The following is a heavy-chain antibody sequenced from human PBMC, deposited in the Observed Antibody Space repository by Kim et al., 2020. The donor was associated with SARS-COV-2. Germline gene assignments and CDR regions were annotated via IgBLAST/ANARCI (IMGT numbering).Heavy chain of an antibody. CDR3: TREDPHDYGDYVGSSY. V-gene: IGHV3-49*04. CDR1: GFTFGDYA. Sequence: GGSLRLSCTASGFTFGDYAMSWVRQAPGKGLEWVGFIRSKAYGGTTEYAASVKGRFTISRDDSKSIAYLQMNSLKTEDTAVYYCTREDPHDYGDYVGSSYWGQGTLVTVSS. D-gene: IGHD4-17*01. CDR2: IRSKAYGGTT. J-gene: IGHJ4*02.